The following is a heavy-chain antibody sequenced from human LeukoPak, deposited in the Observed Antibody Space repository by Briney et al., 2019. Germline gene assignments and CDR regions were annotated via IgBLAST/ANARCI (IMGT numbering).Heavy chain of an antibody. D-gene: IGHD2-2*01. Sequence: GGSLRLSCAASGFTFSSYAMSWVRQAPGKGLEWVSAISGSGGSTYYADSVKGRFTTSRDNSKNTLYLQMNSLRAEDTAVYYCAKFYCSSTSCYETLDYWGQGTLVTVSS. CDR1: GFTFSSYA. V-gene: IGHV3-23*01. CDR3: AKFYCSSTSCYETLDY. J-gene: IGHJ4*02. CDR2: ISGSGGST.